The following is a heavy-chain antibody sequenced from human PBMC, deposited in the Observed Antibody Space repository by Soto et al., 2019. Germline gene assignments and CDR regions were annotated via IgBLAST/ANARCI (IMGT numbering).Heavy chain of an antibody. J-gene: IGHJ4*02. D-gene: IGHD1-1*01. CDR3: ARGRYGDY. Sequence: QVHLVQSGAEVKKPRASVKVSCKCSGYTFTSYGITWVRQAPGQGLEWMGWISAHNGNTDYAQKLQGRVTVTRDTSTSTAYMELRSLRSDDTAVYYCARGRYGDYWGQGALVTVSS. CDR2: ISAHNGNT. V-gene: IGHV1-18*01. CDR1: GYTFTSYG.